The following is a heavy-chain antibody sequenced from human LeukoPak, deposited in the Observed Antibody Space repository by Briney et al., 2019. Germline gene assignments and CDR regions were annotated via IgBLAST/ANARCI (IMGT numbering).Heavy chain of an antibody. Sequence: SETLSLTCAVYGGSFSGYYWSWIRQPPGKGLEWIGEINHSGSTNYNPSLKSRVTISVDTSKNQFSLKLSSVTAADTAVYYCARVFFGVTMVRGVITHYYYYYMDVWGKGTTVTVSS. CDR1: GGSFSGYY. J-gene: IGHJ6*03. CDR2: INHSGST. D-gene: IGHD3-10*01. CDR3: ARVFFGVTMVRGVITHYYYYYMDV. V-gene: IGHV4-34*01.